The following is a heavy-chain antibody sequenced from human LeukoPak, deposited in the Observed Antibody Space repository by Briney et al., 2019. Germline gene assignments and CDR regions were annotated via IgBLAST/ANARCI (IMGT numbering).Heavy chain of an antibody. Sequence: PGGSPRLSCAASGFTFSSYAISWVRQAPGQGLEWMGGIIPIFGTANYAQKFQGRVTITADESTSTAYMELSSLRSEDTAVYYCARVSNYIDYWGQGTLVTVSS. CDR1: GFTFSSYA. CDR2: IIPIFGTA. D-gene: IGHD4-11*01. CDR3: ARVSNYIDY. J-gene: IGHJ4*02. V-gene: IGHV1-69*01.